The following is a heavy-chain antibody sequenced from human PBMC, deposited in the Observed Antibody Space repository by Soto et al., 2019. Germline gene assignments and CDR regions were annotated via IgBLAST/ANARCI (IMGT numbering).Heavy chain of an antibody. CDR3: ARDRYSSSSFDS. CDR1: GYTFTSYY. D-gene: IGHD6-13*01. J-gene: IGHJ4*02. V-gene: IGHV1-46*01. CDR2: INPSGGST. Sequence: QVQLVQSGAEVKKPGASVKVSCKASGYTFTSYYMHWVRQAPGQGLEWMGIINPSGGSTSYAQKLQGRVTMTSDTSKSTVYMELSSLRSEDTAVYYCARDRYSSSSFDSWGQGTLVTVSS.